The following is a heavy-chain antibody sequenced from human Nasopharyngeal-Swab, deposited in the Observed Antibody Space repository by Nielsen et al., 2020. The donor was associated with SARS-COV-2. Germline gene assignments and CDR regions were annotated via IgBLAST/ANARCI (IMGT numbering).Heavy chain of an antibody. CDR3: AKERWELLTYYGMDV. V-gene: IGHV3-30*18. Sequence: GESLKISCAASGFTFSSYSMHWVRQAPGKGLEWVAVISYDGSNKYYADSVKGRFTISRDNSKNTLYLQMNSLRAEDTAVYYCAKERWELLTYYGMDVWGQGTTVTVSS. CDR1: GFTFSSYS. D-gene: IGHD1-26*01. J-gene: IGHJ6*02. CDR2: ISYDGSNK.